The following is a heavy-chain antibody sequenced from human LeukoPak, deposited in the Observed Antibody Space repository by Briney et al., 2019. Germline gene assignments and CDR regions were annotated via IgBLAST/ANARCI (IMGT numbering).Heavy chain of an antibody. CDR1: GGSISNY. Sequence: SETLSLTCTVSGGSISNYWSWIRQPPGKGLEWIGYIYYRGITNYNPSLKSRITISVDTSKNQFSLKLSSVTAADTAVYYCARHLGFCSSTSCSTSRFDPWGQGTLVTVSS. CDR3: ARHLGFCSSTSCSTSRFDP. V-gene: IGHV4-59*08. CDR2: IYYRGIT. D-gene: IGHD2-2*01. J-gene: IGHJ5*02.